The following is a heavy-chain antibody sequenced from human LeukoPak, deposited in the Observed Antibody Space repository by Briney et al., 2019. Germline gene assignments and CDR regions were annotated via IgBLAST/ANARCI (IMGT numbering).Heavy chain of an antibody. Sequence: PSETLSLTCTVSGGSIRSGRYYWRWIRQHTGKGLELIGYIYYSGSTYYNPSLKSRVTISMDTSKNQFSLKLSSVTAADTAVYYCARATYHIFTGYYLDYWGQGTLVTVSS. CDR2: IYYSGST. D-gene: IGHD3-9*01. J-gene: IGHJ4*02. CDR3: ARATYHIFTGYYLDY. V-gene: IGHV4-31*03. CDR1: GGSIRSGRYY.